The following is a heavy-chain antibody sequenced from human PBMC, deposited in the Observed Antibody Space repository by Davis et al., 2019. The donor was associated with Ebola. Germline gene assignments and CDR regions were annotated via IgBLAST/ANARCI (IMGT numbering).Heavy chain of an antibody. CDR3: ATLRRTITGMDDGFDI. CDR1: GNSFTSYW. CDR2: IDPSDSYT. Sequence: GESLKISCQDSGNSFTSYWISWVRQMPGKGLEWMGRIDPSDSYTNYSPSFQGHVTISADKSISTAYLQWSSLKASDTARYYCATLRRTITGMDDGFDIWGQGTMVTVSS. V-gene: IGHV5-10-1*01. J-gene: IGHJ3*02. D-gene: IGHD1-20*01.